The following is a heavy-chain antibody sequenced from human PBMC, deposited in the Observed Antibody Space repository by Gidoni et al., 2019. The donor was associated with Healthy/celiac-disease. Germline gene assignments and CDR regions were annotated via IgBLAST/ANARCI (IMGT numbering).Heavy chain of an antibody. J-gene: IGHJ5*02. CDR3: AHSYWCMLCVAEAFDP. V-gene: IGHV2-5*02. Sequence: QITLKESGPTLVKPTQTLTLTCTFSGFSLSTSGVGVGWIRQPPGKALEWLALIYWDDDKRYSPSLKSRLTITKDTSKNQVVLTMTNMDPVDTATYYCAHSYWCMLCVAEAFDPWGQGTLVTVSS. D-gene: IGHD2-8*01. CDR2: IYWDDDK. CDR1: GFSLSTSGVG.